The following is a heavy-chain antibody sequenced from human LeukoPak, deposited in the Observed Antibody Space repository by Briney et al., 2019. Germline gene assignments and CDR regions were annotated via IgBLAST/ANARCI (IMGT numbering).Heavy chain of an antibody. D-gene: IGHD6-13*01. J-gene: IGHJ4*02. CDR1: GFTFSSYW. CDR3: ARDREGSSWYDY. CDR2: IKQDGSEK. V-gene: IGHV3-7*04. Sequence: GGSLRLSCAASGFTFSSYWMSWVCQAPGKGLEWVVNIKQDGSEKYYVDSVKGRFTISRDNAKNSLYLQMNKLGAEDTAVYYCARDREGSSWYDYWGQGTLVTVSS.